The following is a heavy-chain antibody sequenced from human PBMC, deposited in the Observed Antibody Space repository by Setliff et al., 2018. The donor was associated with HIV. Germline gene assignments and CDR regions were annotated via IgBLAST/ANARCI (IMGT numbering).Heavy chain of an antibody. V-gene: IGHV3-23*01. D-gene: IGHD1-1*01. CDR3: ARRGNLLEGRQLDS. CDR1: RFTFSNHV. J-gene: IGHJ4*02. CDR2: ISTSGGAA. Sequence: PGGSLRLSCAASRFTFSNHVMNWVRQAPGKGLEWVSAISTSGGAADYADSVKGRFTISRDNSRNTLYLQMNSLRAEDTALYFCARRGNLLEGRQLDSWGQGTLVTVSS.